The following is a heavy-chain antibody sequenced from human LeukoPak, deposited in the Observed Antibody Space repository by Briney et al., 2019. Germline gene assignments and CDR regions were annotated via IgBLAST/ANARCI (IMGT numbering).Heavy chain of an antibody. Sequence: PSETLSLTCTVSGGSISSYYWSWIRQPAGKGLEWIGRIYSGGNTNYNPSLKSRVTMSVDTSKKQFSLKLSSATAADTAVYYCARGSVITFGGVTQTGGNWFDPWGQGTLVTVSS. D-gene: IGHD3-16*01. J-gene: IGHJ5*02. V-gene: IGHV4-4*07. CDR2: IYSGGNT. CDR1: GGSISSYY. CDR3: ARGSVITFGGVTQTGGNWFDP.